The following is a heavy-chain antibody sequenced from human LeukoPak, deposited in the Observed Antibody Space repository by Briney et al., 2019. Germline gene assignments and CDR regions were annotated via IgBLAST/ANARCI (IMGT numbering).Heavy chain of an antibody. J-gene: IGHJ4*02. CDR1: GFTFSNYS. D-gene: IGHD2-2*02. CDR2: ISGSDTST. V-gene: IGHV3-23*01. CDR3: TKARSASSSSCYNY. Sequence: GGSLRLSCAASGFTFSNYSMTWVRQAPGKGLEWVSSISGSDTSTYYADSVKGRFTISRDNSKDTLELQMDSLRAEDTAVYYCTKARSASSSSCYNYWGQGILVTVSS.